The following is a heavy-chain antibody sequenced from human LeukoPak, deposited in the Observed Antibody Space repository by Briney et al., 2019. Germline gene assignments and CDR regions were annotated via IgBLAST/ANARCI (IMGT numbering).Heavy chain of an antibody. CDR3: ARGGGSTLQDSAIDY. CDR2: ISYDGSNK. J-gene: IGHJ4*02. Sequence: GGSLRLSCAASGFTFSSYAMYCVRQAPGKGLEWVAVISYDGSNKYYADSVKGRFTISRDNSKNTLYLQMNSLRAEDTAVYYCARGGGSTLQDSAIDYWGQGTLVTVSS. D-gene: IGHD3-10*01. CDR1: GFTFSSYA. V-gene: IGHV3-30-3*01.